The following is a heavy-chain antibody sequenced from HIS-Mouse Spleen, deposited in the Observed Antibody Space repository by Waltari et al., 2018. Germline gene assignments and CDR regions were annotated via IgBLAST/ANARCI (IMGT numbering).Heavy chain of an antibody. V-gene: IGHV4-38-2*02. J-gene: IGHJ5*02. CDR3: ARNVNYSGSYYPNWFDP. D-gene: IGHD1-26*01. Sequence: QVQLQESGPGLVKPSETLSLTCTVSGYSISSGYYWGWIRQPPGKGREWIGSIYHSGRTYYNPSLKVRVTISVDTSKNQFSLKLSSVTAADTAVYYCARNVNYSGSYYPNWFDPWGQGTLVTVSS. CDR2: IYHSGRT. CDR1: GYSISSGYY.